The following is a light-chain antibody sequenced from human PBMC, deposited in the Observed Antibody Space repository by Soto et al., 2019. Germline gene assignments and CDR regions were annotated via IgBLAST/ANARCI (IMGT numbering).Light chain of an antibody. V-gene: IGLV1-40*01. Sequence: QSVLTQPPSVSGAPGQRVTISCTGSSSNIGAGYDVHWYQQLPGTAPKLLIYVNNNRPSGVPDRFSGSKSGTSASLAITGLQAEDEADYCSQYYDSSLSGYVVFGGGTKVTVL. J-gene: IGLJ2*01. CDR2: VNN. CDR1: SSNIGAGYD. CDR3: QYYDSSLSGYVV.